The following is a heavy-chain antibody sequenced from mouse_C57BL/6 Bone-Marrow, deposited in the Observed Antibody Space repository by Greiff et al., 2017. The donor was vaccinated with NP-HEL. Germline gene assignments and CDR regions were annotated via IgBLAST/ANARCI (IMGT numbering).Heavy chain of an antibody. Sequence: EVQLQQSGPELVKPGASVKISCKASGYTFTDYYMNWVKQSHGKSLEWIGDINPNNGGTSYNQKFKGKATLTVDKSSSTAYMELLSLTSEDSAVYYCARGPHYSNSYFDYWGQGTTLTVSS. CDR3: ARGPHYSNSYFDY. D-gene: IGHD2-5*01. J-gene: IGHJ2*01. CDR1: GYTFTDYY. CDR2: INPNNGGT. V-gene: IGHV1-26*01.